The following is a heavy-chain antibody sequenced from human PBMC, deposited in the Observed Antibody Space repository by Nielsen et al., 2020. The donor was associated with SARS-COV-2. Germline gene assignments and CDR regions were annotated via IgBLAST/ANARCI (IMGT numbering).Heavy chain of an antibody. V-gene: IGHV4-4*02. CDR1: GGSISPNNW. D-gene: IGHD2-2*02. Sequence: SETLSLTCAVSGGSISPNNWWTWVRQPPGKGLEWIGEIYHSGTANYNPSLKRRATMSVDKPKNQLSLKLTSVTAADTAVYYCARGGTAVVPSPILGLGPFYSSYYMDIWGKGTTVTVSS. J-gene: IGHJ6*03. CDR2: IYHSGTA. CDR3: ARGGTAVVPSPILGLGPFYSSYYMDI.